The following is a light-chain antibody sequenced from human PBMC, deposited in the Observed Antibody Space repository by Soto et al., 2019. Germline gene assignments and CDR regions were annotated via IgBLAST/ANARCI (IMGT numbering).Light chain of an antibody. CDR1: QSISSS. CDR3: QQCYSTPLT. J-gene: IGKJ3*01. CDR2: AAS. V-gene: IGKV1-39*01. Sequence: DIQMPQPPSSLSASVGDRVTITCRASQSISSSLNWYQQKPGKAPKLLIYAASSLQGGVPSRFSGSGSGTDFTLTISSLQPEDFATYYCQQCYSTPLTFGPGTKVDI.